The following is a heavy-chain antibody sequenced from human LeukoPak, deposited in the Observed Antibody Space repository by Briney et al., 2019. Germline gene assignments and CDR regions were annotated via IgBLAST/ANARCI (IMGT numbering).Heavy chain of an antibody. CDR2: ISSSSTI. CDR1: GFTFSSYS. Sequence: GGSLRLSCAASGFTFSSYSMNWVRQAPGKGLEWVSYISSSSTIYYADSVKGRFTISRDNAKNSLYLQMNSLRAEDTAVYYCARHLERTYFDYWGQGTLVTVSS. CDR3: ARHLERTYFDY. D-gene: IGHD1-1*01. V-gene: IGHV3-48*01. J-gene: IGHJ4*02.